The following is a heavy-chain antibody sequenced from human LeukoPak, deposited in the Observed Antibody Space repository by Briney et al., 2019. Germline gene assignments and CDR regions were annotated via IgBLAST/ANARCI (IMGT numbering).Heavy chain of an antibody. V-gene: IGHV4-28*05. CDR2: IYYSGGI. CDR3: ARAAEMNNAFDL. D-gene: IGHD2-15*01. CDR1: GYSISSSNW. J-gene: IGHJ3*01. Sequence: SDTLSLTCVVSGYSISSSNWWGWIRQPPGKGLEWIGYIYYSGGIYYNPSLKSRVTMSVDTSKNQFSLRLSSVTAVDTAVYYRARAAEMNNAFDLWGQGRMVTVSS.